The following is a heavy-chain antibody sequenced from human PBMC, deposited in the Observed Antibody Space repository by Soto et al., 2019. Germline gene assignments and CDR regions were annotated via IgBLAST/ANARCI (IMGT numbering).Heavy chain of an antibody. CDR2: INPKFGDT. CDR1: GYTFTAYY. D-gene: IGHD3-10*02. Sequence: QVQLVQSGAEVKEPGDSVRVSCEASGYTFTAYYIHWVRQAPGHGLEWMGWINPKFGDTTYAQDFQGRVSMTRDMSISTVYMELSRLTSDDTAIYYCARNMDYYYGRGSGNGHGVWGQGTTVTVFS. CDR3: ARNMDYYYGRGSGNGHGV. V-gene: IGHV1-2*02. J-gene: IGHJ6*02.